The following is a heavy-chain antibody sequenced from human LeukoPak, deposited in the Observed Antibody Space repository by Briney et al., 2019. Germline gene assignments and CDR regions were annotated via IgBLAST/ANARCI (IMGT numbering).Heavy chain of an antibody. V-gene: IGHV3-20*04. CDR3: ARDLSSYYYYMDV. CDR1: GFTFDDYG. CDR2: INWNGGST. J-gene: IGHJ6*03. Sequence: PGGSLRLSCAASGFTFDDYGMSWVRQAPGKGLEWVSGINWNGGSTGYADSVKGRFTISRDNAKNTLYLQMNSLRAEDTAVYYCARDLSSYYYYMDVWGKGTTVTISS. D-gene: IGHD3-10*01.